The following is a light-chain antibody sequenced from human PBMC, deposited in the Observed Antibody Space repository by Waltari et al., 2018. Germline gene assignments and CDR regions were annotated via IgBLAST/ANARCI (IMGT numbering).Light chain of an antibody. CDR3: AVWDDSLNGWM. CDR1: SSNIGSKT. CDR2: NNN. Sequence: QSVVTQSPSASGPPGQRVTISCSGSSSNIGSKTVNWYQHLPGTSPKLLIHNNNQPPKGVPDRFSGSKSDTSGSLAISGLQSEEEAEYYCAVWDDSLNGWMFGGGTKLTVL. V-gene: IGLV1-44*01. J-gene: IGLJ3*02.